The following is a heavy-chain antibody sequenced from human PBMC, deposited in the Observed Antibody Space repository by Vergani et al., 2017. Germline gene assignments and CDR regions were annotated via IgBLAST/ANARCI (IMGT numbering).Heavy chain of an antibody. Sequence: EVQLVESGGGLVKPGGSLRLSCAASGFTFSSYSMNWVRTAPGKGLEGVSSISSSSSYIYYADSVKGRFTISRDNAKNSLYLQLNSLRAEDTAVYYCARDQAGSGYPRTFDYWGQGTLVTVSS. J-gene: IGHJ4*02. V-gene: IGHV3-21*01. CDR3: ARDQAGSGYPRTFDY. D-gene: IGHD5-12*01. CDR1: GFTFSSYS. CDR2: ISSSSSYI.